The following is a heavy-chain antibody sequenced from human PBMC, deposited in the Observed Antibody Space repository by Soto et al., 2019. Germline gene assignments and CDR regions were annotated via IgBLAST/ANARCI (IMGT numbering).Heavy chain of an antibody. J-gene: IGHJ5*02. V-gene: IGHV1-8*01. D-gene: IGHD2-8*01. CDR2: MNPNSGNT. CDR3: ARGPGCTNGVCYKRWFDP. CDR1: GYTSTIYD. Sequence: ASVKVSCKASGYTSTIYDINWVLQATGQGLEWMGWMNPNSGNTGYAQKFQGRVTMTRNTSISTAYMELSSLRSEDTAVYYCARGPGCTNGVCYKRWFDPWGQGTLVTVSS.